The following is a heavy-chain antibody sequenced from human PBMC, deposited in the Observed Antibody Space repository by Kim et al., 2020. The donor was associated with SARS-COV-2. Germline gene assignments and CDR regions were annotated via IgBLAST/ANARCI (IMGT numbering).Heavy chain of an antibody. J-gene: IGHJ4*02. CDR3: AREGHDFWSGYYDY. CDR1: GFTVSSNY. D-gene: IGHD3-3*01. CDR2: IYSGGST. V-gene: IGHV3-53*01. Sequence: GGSLRLSCAASGFTVSSNYMSWVRQAPGKGLEWVSVIYSGGSTYYADSVKGRFTISRDNSKNTLYLQMNSLRAEDTAVYYCAREGHDFWSGYYDYWGQGTLVTVSS.